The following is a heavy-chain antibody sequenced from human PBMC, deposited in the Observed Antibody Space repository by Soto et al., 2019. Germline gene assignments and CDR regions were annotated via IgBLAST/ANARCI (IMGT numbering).Heavy chain of an antibody. J-gene: IGHJ4*02. Sequence: QVQLVQSGAEVKKPGASVKVSCKAPGYTFTGYYMHWVRQAPGQGLEWMGWINPNSGGTNYAQKFQGWVTMTRDTPISTAYMELSRLRSDDTAVYYCATTMVRGVIKFDYWGQGTLVTVSS. V-gene: IGHV1-2*04. CDR2: INPNSGGT. CDR3: ATTMVRGVIKFDY. D-gene: IGHD3-10*01. CDR1: GYTFTGYY.